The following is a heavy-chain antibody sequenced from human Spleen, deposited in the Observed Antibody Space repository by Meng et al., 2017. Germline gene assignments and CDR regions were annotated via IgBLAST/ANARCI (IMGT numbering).Heavy chain of an antibody. D-gene: IGHD4-17*01. CDR2: IKQDGSEK. CDR1: GFTFSSYW. V-gene: IGHV3-7*01. Sequence: GESLKISCAASGFTFSSYWMSWVRQAPGKGLEWVANIKQDGSEKYCVDSVKGRFTISRDNAKNSLYLQMNSLRAEDTGVYYCARERYGDYAAFDIWGQGKMVTVSS. J-gene: IGHJ3*02. CDR3: ARERYGDYAAFDI.